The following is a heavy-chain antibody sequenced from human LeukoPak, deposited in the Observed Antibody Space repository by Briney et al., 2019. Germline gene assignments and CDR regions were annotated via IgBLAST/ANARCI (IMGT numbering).Heavy chain of an antibody. CDR3: ARPHGWTREHYYMDV. CDR2: IRYDGSNK. D-gene: IGHD1-26*01. J-gene: IGHJ6*03. V-gene: IGHV3-30*02. CDR1: GFTFSSYG. Sequence: PGGSLRLSCAASGFTFSSYGMHWVRQAPGKGLEWVAFIRYDGSNKYYADSVKGRFTISRDNAKNSLYLQMNSLRAEDTAVYYCARPHGWTREHYYMDVWGKGTTVTVSS.